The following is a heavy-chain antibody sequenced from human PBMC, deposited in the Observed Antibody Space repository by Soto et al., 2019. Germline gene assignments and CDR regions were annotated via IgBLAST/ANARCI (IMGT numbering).Heavy chain of an antibody. Sequence: QVQLVESGGGVIQPGRSLRLSCEASGFTFSNHAMHWVRQAPGKGLEWVAVIWYDGTNKNYADSVKGRFTISRDNSKNTLYVQMNSLRAEDTAVYYCARDSGRSSLGGMDVWGQGTTVTVSS. V-gene: IGHV3-33*01. CDR3: ARDSGRSSLGGMDV. CDR1: GFTFSNHA. CDR2: IWYDGTNK. D-gene: IGHD6-6*01. J-gene: IGHJ6*02.